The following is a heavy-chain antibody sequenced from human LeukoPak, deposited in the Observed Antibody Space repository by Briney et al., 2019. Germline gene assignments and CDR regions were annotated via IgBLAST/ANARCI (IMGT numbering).Heavy chain of an antibody. CDR3: AHASGIAAAN. CDR1: GFTFSSYG. J-gene: IGHJ4*02. D-gene: IGHD6-13*01. CDR2: ISSSSSYI. V-gene: IGHV3-21*01. Sequence: GGSLRLSCAASGFTFSSYGMHWVHQAPGKGLEWVSSISSSSSYIYYADSVKGRFTISRDNARNSLYLQMNSLGAEDTAVYYCAHASGIAAANWGQGTLVTVSS.